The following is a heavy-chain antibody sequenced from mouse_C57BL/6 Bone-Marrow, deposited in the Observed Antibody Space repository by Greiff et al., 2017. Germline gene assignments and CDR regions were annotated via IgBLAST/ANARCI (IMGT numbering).Heavy chain of an antibody. CDR1: GYTFTSYC. Sequence: VQLQQSGAELVRPGSSVKMSCTTSGYTFTSYCINWVKQRPGQGLEWIGYIYPGNGYTEYTEKFQGKATLTSDTSSTTAYLQLSSLTSEDSAIYFCAREGYCDEWGQGTTLTVSS. J-gene: IGHJ2*01. CDR3: AREGYCDE. V-gene: IGHV1-58*01. CDR2: IYPGNGYT.